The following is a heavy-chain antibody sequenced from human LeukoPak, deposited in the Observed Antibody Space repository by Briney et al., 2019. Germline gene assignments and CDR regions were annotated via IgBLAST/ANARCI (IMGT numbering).Heavy chain of an antibody. CDR1: GDFITKSVW. V-gene: IGHV4-4*02. D-gene: IGHD6-13*01. CDR3: ARLGQQLADY. J-gene: IGHJ4*02. CDR2: IYHSGST. Sequence: SGTLSLTCAVSGDFITKSVWWIWVRQTPGKGLEWIGDIYHSGSTNSNPSLKSRVTLSLDKSKNQFSLKLSSVTAADTAMYYCARLGQQLADYWGQGTLVTVSS.